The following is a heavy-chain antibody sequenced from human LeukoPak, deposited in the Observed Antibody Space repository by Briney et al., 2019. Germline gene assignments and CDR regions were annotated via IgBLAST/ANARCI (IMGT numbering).Heavy chain of an antibody. V-gene: IGHV4-39*07. CDR2: IYYSGST. Sequence: PSETLSLTCTVSGGSISSSSYYWGWIRQPPGKGLEWIGSIYYSGSTYYNPSLKSRVTISVDTSKNQFSLKLSSVTAADTAVYYCARMSTVTTYYFDYWGQGTLVTVSS. J-gene: IGHJ4*02. CDR3: ARMSTVTTYYFDY. D-gene: IGHD4-17*01. CDR1: GGSISSSSYY.